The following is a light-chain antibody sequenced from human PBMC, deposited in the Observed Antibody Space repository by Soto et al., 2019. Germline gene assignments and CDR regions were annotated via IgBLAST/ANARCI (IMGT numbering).Light chain of an antibody. Sequence: DIQMTQSPCTLSASVGDRVTITCRASQSISTWLAWYQQKPGKAPNLLIYAASTLQSGVPSRFSGSGSGTDFTLTISSLQPEDFATYFCQHGYSTPLTFGGGTKVDIK. CDR1: QSISTW. V-gene: IGKV1-39*01. CDR2: AAS. J-gene: IGKJ4*01. CDR3: QHGYSTPLT.